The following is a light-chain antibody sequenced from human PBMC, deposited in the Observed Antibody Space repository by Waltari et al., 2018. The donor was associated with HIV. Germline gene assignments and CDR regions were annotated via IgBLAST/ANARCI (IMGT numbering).Light chain of an antibody. V-gene: IGLV2-14*03. J-gene: IGLJ2*01. CDR3: CSYTKLTTHYVL. CDR1: TTDIAGYNY. Sequence: QSALTQPASVSGSPGQSITISCNGTTTDIAGYNYVSWYQRHPDKAPKLIIFGVSTRPSGISSRFSGSKSGNTASLTISGLQAEDEADYYCCSYTKLTTHYVLFGGGTKLTVL. CDR2: GVS.